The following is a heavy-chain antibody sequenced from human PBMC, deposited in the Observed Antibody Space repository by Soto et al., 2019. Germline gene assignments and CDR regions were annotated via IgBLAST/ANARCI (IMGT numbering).Heavy chain of an antibody. Sequence: QLQLQESGPGLVKPSETLSLTCTVSGGSISSSSYYWGWIRQPPGKGLEWIGSIYYSGSTYYNPSLKSRVTISVDTSKNQFSLKLSSVTAADTAVYYCARHNFLDWLLSAGMDVWGQGTTVTVSS. V-gene: IGHV4-39*01. CDR1: GGSISSSSYY. J-gene: IGHJ6*02. CDR2: IYYSGST. D-gene: IGHD3-9*01. CDR3: ARHNFLDWLLSAGMDV.